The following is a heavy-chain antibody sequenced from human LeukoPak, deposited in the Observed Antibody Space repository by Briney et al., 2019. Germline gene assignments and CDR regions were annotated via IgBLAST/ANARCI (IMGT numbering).Heavy chain of an antibody. Sequence: PSETLSLTCTVSGGSISSGSYYWSWIRQPAGKGLEWIGRIYTSGNTNYNPSLKSRVTISVDTSKNQFSLKLSSVTAADTAVYYCARAGYSSGWYVYWGQGTLVTVSS. V-gene: IGHV4-61*02. J-gene: IGHJ4*02. CDR3: ARAGYSSGWYVY. D-gene: IGHD6-19*01. CDR1: GGSISSGSYY. CDR2: IYTSGNT.